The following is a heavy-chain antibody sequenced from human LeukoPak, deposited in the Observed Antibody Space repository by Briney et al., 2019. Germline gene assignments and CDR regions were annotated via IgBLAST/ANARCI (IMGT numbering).Heavy chain of an antibody. CDR1: GFTFSSYA. CDR2: ISHDGKVK. J-gene: IGHJ4*02. D-gene: IGHD1-26*01. Sequence: PGGSLRLSCAASGFTFSSYAMHWDRQAPGKGLEWVAVISHDGKVKYYADSVKGRFTMSRDDSKNTLYLQMNSLRDEDTAVYYCATSGNYYLKYWGQGTLVTVSS. CDR3: ATSGNYYLKY. V-gene: IGHV3-30*04.